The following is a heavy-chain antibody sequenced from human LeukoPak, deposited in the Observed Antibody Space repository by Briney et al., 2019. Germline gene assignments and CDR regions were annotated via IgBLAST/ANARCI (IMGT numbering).Heavy chain of an antibody. CDR2: IYYSGST. J-gene: IGHJ3*02. Sequence: SETLSLTCTVSGGPISSYYWSWIRQPPGKGLEWIGYIYYSGSTNYNPSLKSRVTISVDTSKNQFSLKLSSVTAADTAVYYCARVGGSFNAFDIWGQGTMVTVSS. V-gene: IGHV4-59*01. CDR1: GGPISSYY. D-gene: IGHD3-16*01. CDR3: ARVGGSFNAFDI.